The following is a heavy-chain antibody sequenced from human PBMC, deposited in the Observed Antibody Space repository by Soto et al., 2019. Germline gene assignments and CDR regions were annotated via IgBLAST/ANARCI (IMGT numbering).Heavy chain of an antibody. CDR2: IYYSGST. V-gene: IGHV4-59*08. CDR1: GGSISSYY. D-gene: IGHD1-26*01. J-gene: IGHJ5*02. Sequence: SETLSLTCTVSGGSISSYYWSWIRQPPGKGLEWIGYIYYSGSTNYNPSLKSRVTISVDTSKNQFSLKLSSVTAADTAVYYCARSSSGSYEGFDPWGQGTLVTVSS. CDR3: ARSSSGSYEGFDP.